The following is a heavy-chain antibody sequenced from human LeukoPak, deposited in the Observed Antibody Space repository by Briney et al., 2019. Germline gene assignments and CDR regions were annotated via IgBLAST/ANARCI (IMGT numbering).Heavy chain of an antibody. CDR3: AELGITMIGGV. CDR2: ISYDGRNK. J-gene: IGHJ6*04. V-gene: IGHV3-30*04. Sequence: AGGSLRLSCAASGFTFSSYAMHWVRQAPGKGLEWVAVISYDGRNKYYADSVKGRFTISRDNSKNTLYLQMNSLRAEDTAVYYCAELGITMIGGVWGKGTTVTISS. D-gene: IGHD3-10*02. CDR1: GFTFSSYA.